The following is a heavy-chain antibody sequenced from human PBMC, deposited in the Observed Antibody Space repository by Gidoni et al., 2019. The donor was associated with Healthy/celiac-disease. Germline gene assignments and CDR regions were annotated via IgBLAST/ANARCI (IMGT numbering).Heavy chain of an antibody. CDR2: ISGSGGST. CDR3: AKEPPYYYDSSGFAAAHTFDY. Sequence: EVQLLESGGGLVQPGGSLRLSCAASGFTFSSYAMSWVRQAPRKGLEWVAAISGSGGSTYYADSVKGRFTISRDNSKNTLYLQMNSLRAEDTAVYYCAKEPPYYYDSSGFAAAHTFDYWGQGTLVTVSS. D-gene: IGHD3-22*01. CDR1: GFTFSSYA. J-gene: IGHJ4*02. V-gene: IGHV3-23*01.